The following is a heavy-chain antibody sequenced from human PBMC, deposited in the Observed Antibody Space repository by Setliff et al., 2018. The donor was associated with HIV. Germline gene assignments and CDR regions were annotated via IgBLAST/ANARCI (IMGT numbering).Heavy chain of an antibody. Sequence: PGGSLRLSCAASGFTFSRYWMSWVRQAPGKGLEWVANINQDGSEKYYVDSVKGRFTSSRDNAKNSLYLQMNSLRADDTAVYYCARVWDYGSGSYGMDVWGQGTTVTAP. CDR2: INQDGSEK. J-gene: IGHJ6*02. D-gene: IGHD3-10*01. CDR3: ARVWDYGSGSYGMDV. V-gene: IGHV3-7*01. CDR1: GFTFSRYW.